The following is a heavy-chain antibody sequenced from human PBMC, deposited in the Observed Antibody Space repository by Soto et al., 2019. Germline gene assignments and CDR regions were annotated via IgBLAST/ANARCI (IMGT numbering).Heavy chain of an antibody. J-gene: IGHJ4*02. CDR2: ISYSGSNK. Sequence: PGGSLRLSCAASGFTFSSYAMHWVRQAPGKGLEWVAVISYSGSNKYYADSVKGRFTISRDNSKNTLYLQMNSLRAEDTAVYYCASRTSGWYFDYWGQGTLVTVS. D-gene: IGHD6-19*01. CDR1: GFTFSSYA. CDR3: ASRTSGWYFDY. V-gene: IGHV3-30*04.